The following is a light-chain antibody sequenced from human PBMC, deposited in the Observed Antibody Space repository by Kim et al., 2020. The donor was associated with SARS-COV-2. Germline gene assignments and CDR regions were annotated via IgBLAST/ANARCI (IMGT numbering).Light chain of an antibody. CDR1: RGINTC. V-gene: IGKV1-16*01. Sequence: SASMGDRVTITWRASRGINTCLAWYQQKPGKAPKSLIYGASSLNSGVPSRFSGSGSGTDFTLTISSVQPEDFATYYCQQYHGFPRTFGQGTKLEI. CDR2: GAS. CDR3: QQYHGFPRT. J-gene: IGKJ2*02.